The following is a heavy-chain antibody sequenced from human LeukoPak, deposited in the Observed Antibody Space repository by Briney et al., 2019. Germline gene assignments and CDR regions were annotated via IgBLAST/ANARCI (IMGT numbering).Heavy chain of an antibody. CDR2: IYSGGST. CDR1: GFTVSSNY. J-gene: IGHJ4*02. V-gene: IGHV3-66*02. D-gene: IGHD3-9*01. Sequence: GGSLRLSCAASGFTVSSNYMSWVRQAPGKGLEWVSVIYSGGSTYYADSVKGRFTISRDNSKNTLYLQMNSLRAEDTAVYYCAMTYYDILTRYFDFDYWGQGTLVTVSS. CDR3: AMTYYDILTRYFDFDY.